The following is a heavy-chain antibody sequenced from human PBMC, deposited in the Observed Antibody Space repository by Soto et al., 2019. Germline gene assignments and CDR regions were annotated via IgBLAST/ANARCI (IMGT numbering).Heavy chain of an antibody. J-gene: IGHJ4*02. CDR3: ARGSDYKY. D-gene: IGHD4-17*01. Sequence: QVQLVESGGGVVQPGRSLRLSCAASGFKLSNYGMHWVRQAPGKGLEWVALISDDGDNEYYADSVTGRFTISRDTSKNTLVLQMNSLRGEDTAVYYCARGSDYKYWGQGALVTVSS. CDR2: ISDDGDNE. CDR1: GFKLSNYG. V-gene: IGHV3-30*03.